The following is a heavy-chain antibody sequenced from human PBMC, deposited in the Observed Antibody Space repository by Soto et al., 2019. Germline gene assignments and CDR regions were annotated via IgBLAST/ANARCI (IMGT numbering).Heavy chain of an antibody. CDR1: GFTFSSYG. D-gene: IGHD6-19*01. Sequence: QVQLVESGGGVVQPGRSLRLSCAASGFTFSSYGMHWVRQAPGKGLEWVAVISYDGSNKYYADSVKARFTISRDNSKNTLYLQMNSLRAEDTAVYYCAKDLGSGWPNFYYGMDVWGQGTTVTVSS. CDR2: ISYDGSNK. CDR3: AKDLGSGWPNFYYGMDV. J-gene: IGHJ6*02. V-gene: IGHV3-30*18.